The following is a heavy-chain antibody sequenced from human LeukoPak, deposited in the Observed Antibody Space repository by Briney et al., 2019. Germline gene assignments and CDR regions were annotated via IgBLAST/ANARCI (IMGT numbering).Heavy chain of an antibody. V-gene: IGHV1-2*02. CDR1: EYTFTDYY. CDR3: ARANFLSCSSTSCLFDY. CDR2: INPVSGGT. Sequence: GASVKVSCKASEYTFTDYYLHWVRQAPGQGFKWMGWINPVSGGTNYVQKFQGRVTMTRDTSISTAYMELSRLRSDDTAVYYCARANFLSCSSTSCLFDYWGQGTLVTVSS. J-gene: IGHJ4*02. D-gene: IGHD2-2*01.